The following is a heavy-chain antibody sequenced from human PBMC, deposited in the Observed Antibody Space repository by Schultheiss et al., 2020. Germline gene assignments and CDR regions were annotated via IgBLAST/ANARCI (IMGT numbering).Heavy chain of an antibody. Sequence: SETLSLTCTVSGGSISSSSYYWGWIRQHPGKGLEWIGYINYSGGTNYNPSLKSRVTISVETSKNQFSLRLSSVTPADTAVYYCARVLQSVGIDYWGQGSLVTVSS. CDR2: INYSGGT. CDR3: ARVLQSVGIDY. D-gene: IGHD2/OR15-2a*01. J-gene: IGHJ4*02. CDR1: GGSISSSSYY. V-gene: IGHV4-61*05.